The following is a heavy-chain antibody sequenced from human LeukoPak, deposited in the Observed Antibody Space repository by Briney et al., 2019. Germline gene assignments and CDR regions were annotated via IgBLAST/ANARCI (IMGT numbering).Heavy chain of an antibody. Sequence: PGGSLRLSCAASGFTFSSYSMNWVRQAPGKGLEWVSSISSSSSYIYYADSVKGRFTISRDNAKNLLYLQMNSLRAEDTAVYYCARGHTLLWFGAGGPDYYYYMDVWGKGTTVTVSS. CDR1: GFTFSSYS. CDR3: ARGHTLLWFGAGGPDYYYYMDV. CDR2: ISSSSSYI. D-gene: IGHD3-10*01. J-gene: IGHJ6*03. V-gene: IGHV3-21*01.